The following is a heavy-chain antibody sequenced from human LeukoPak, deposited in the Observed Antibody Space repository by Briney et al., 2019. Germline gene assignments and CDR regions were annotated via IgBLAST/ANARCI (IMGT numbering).Heavy chain of an antibody. CDR3: ARAYCSGGTCYHYFDY. D-gene: IGHD2-15*01. V-gene: IGHV3-74*01. CDR1: GVSFCSYM. J-gene: IGHJ4*02. Sequence: GGALRLSCAAPGVSFCSYMLRSVPPAPGKRLVCVSRINSDGSSTTYADCVKGRFTISRDNAKNTLYLQVNRLRAEDTAVYYCARAYCSGGTCYHYFDYWGQGALVTVSS. CDR2: INSDGSST.